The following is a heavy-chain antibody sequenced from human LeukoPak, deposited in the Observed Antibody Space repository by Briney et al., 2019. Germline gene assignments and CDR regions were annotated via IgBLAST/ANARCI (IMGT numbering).Heavy chain of an antibody. J-gene: IGHJ3*02. CDR2: IYYSGST. D-gene: IGHD3-22*01. CDR3: ARQSYYYDSSGYYYGDAFDI. CDR1: GGSISSSSYY. Sequence: SETLSLTCTVSGGSISSSSYYWGWIRQPPGKGLEWIGSIYYSGSTYYNPSLKSRVTISVDTSKNQFSLKLSSVTAADTAVYYCARQSYYYDSSGYYYGDAFDIWGQGTMVTVSS. V-gene: IGHV4-39*01.